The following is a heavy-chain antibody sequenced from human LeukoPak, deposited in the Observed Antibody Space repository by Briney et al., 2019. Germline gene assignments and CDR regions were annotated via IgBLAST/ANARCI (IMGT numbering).Heavy chain of an antibody. V-gene: IGHV4-39*07. J-gene: IGHJ3*02. D-gene: IGHD6-19*01. CDR1: GGSISSSSYY. Sequence: SETLSLTCTVSGGSISSSSYYWGWIRQPPGKGLEWIGSIYYSGSTYYNPSLKSRVTISVDTSKNQFSLKLSSVTAADTAVYYCARARSSGWVPSGGVFDIWGQGTMVTVSS. CDR3: ARARSSGWVPSGGVFDI. CDR2: IYYSGST.